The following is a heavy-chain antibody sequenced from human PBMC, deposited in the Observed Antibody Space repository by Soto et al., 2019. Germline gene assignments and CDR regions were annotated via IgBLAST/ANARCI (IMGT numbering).Heavy chain of an antibody. D-gene: IGHD2-15*01. V-gene: IGHV3-23*01. CDR2: ISGSGGST. CDR3: AKDPYCSGGSCSAFDY. J-gene: IGHJ4*02. CDR1: GFTFSSHA. Sequence: PGGSLRLSCAASGFTFSSHAMSWVRQAPGKGLEWVSAISGSGGSTYYADSVKGRFTISRDNSKNTLYLQMNSLRAEDTAVYYCAKDPYCSGGSCSAFDYWGQGTLVTVSS.